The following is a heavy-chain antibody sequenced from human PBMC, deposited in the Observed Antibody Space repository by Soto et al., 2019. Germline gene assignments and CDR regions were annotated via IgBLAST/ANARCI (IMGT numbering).Heavy chain of an antibody. D-gene: IGHD1-1*01. Sequence: EVQLVETGGGLIQPGGSLRLSCDVSGFSVSDSSMSWVRQAPGTGLEWVSVFYRGGSTDYADSVKGRGTVSRDTFKNTLFLQMDSLTVEDTAVYFCARDLDWNDLLNTDYYGMDVWGQGTTVSV. CDR3: ARDLDWNDLLNTDYYGMDV. J-gene: IGHJ6*02. CDR2: FYRGGST. CDR1: GFSVSDSS. V-gene: IGHV3-53*02.